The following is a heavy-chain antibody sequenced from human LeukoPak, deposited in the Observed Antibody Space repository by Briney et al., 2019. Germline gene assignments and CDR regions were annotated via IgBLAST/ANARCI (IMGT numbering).Heavy chain of an antibody. V-gene: IGHV4-34*01. J-gene: IGHJ5*02. CDR1: GGSFSGYY. Sequence: PSETLSVTCAVYGGSFSGYYWSWIRQPPGKGLEWIGEINHSGSTNYNPSLKSRVTISVDTSKNLFSLKLSSVTAADTAVYYCARPNWFDPWGQGTLVTVSS. CDR2: INHSGST. CDR3: ARPNWFDP.